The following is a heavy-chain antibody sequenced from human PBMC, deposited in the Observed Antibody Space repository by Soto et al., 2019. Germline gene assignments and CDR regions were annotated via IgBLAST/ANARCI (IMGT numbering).Heavy chain of an antibody. CDR3: ASDMSTT. V-gene: IGHV1-8*01. CDR1: GYTFTSHD. D-gene: IGHD2-2*01. J-gene: IGHJ5*02. CDR2: MNPNSGHT. Sequence: QVHLVQSGAEVKKPGASVKVSCKAAGYTFTSHDINWMRQATGQGLEWMGWMNPNSGHTNYAQKFQGRVNMTRDTAISTAYMELTNLRSEDTAIYYCASDMSTTWGQGPLVTVSS.